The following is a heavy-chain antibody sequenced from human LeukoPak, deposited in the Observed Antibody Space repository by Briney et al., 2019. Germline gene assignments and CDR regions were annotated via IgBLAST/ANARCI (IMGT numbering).Heavy chain of an antibody. CDR2: IKQDGSEK. J-gene: IGHJ4*02. Sequence: GGSLRLSCAASGFTFGSYWMSWVRQAPGKGLEWVANIKQDGSEKYYVDSVKGRFTISRDNSKNTLYLQMNSLRAEDTAVYYCAKGSAVVVAALDYWGQGTLVTVSS. CDR3: AKGSAVVVAALDY. D-gene: IGHD2-15*01. V-gene: IGHV3-7*01. CDR1: GFTFGSYW.